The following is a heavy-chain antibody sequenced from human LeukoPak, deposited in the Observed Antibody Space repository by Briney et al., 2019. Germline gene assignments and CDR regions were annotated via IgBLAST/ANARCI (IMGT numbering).Heavy chain of an antibody. CDR3: APTAEAYTSWWKV. Sequence: GASVKVSCKASGYKFTDDYMHWVRQAPGQGLEFMGWINPDSGFTNYAQKFKGRVTMTRDTSISTACLEVRSLTSDDTAVYYCAPTAEAYTSWWKVWGQGTLVTVPS. CDR2: INPDSGFT. CDR1: GYKFTDDY. V-gene: IGHV1-2*02. J-gene: IGHJ4*02. D-gene: IGHD3-16*01.